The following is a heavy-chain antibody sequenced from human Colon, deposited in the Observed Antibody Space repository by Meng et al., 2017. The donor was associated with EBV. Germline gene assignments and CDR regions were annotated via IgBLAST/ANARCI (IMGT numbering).Heavy chain of an antibody. Sequence: QVQLQESGPGLVKPSQTLSLTCAVSGDSISSGGYYWSWIRQPPGMGPEWIGYIYYSGGTYYNPSLKSRVTISVDTSKNQFSLKLSSVTAADTAVYYCASFDHIPRRNYFDYWGQGTMVTVSS. CDR2: IYYSGGT. D-gene: IGHD2-21*01. CDR1: GDSISSGGYY. J-gene: IGHJ4*02. CDR3: ASFDHIPRRNYFDY. V-gene: IGHV4-30-4*01.